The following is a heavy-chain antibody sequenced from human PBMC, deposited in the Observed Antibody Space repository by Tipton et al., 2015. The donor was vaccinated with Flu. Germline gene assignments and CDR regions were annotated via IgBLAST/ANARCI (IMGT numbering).Heavy chain of an antibody. CDR1: GDSIGGAYY. Sequence: TLSLTCSVSGDSIGGAYYWGWIRQPPGKGLEWIGNSHHTGSTYRNPSLKSRVTISVDTSKNQFFLNLRSVTAADTAVYYRRGSNDGIDTWGQGTKVTVAS. V-gene: IGHV4-38-2*01. D-gene: IGHD5-24*01. J-gene: IGHJ3*02. CDR3: RGSNDGIDT. CDR2: SHHTGST.